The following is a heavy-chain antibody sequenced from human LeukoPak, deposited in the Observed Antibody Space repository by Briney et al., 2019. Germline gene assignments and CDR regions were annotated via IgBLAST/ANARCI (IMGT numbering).Heavy chain of an antibody. Sequence: ASVKVSCKASGYTFTGYYMHWVRQAPGQGLEWMGRINPNSGGTNYAQKFQGRVTMTRDTSISTAYVELSRLRSDDTAVYYCARDRAELGDYVFDYWGQGTLVTVSS. J-gene: IGHJ4*02. CDR3: ARDRAELGDYVFDY. V-gene: IGHV1-2*06. CDR2: INPNSGGT. CDR1: GYTFTGYY. D-gene: IGHD4-17*01.